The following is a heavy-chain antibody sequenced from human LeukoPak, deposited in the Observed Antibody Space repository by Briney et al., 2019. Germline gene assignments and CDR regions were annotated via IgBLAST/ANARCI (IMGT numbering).Heavy chain of an antibody. V-gene: IGHV4-59*01. CDR2: IYHSGST. CDR3: ASYGSGSYRFDP. CDR1: GGSISTYY. J-gene: IGHJ5*02. D-gene: IGHD3-10*01. Sequence: SETLSLTCTVPGGSISTYYWNWIRQPPGKGLEWIGYIYHSGSTNYNPSLQSRVTISVDTSKNQFSLNLNSVTAADTAVYYCASYGSGSYRFDPWGQGTLVTVSS.